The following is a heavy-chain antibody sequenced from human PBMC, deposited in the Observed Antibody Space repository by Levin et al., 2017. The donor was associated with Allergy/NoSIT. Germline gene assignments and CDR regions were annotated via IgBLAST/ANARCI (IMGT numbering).Heavy chain of an antibody. CDR3: AKGLVSSWYSGFDY. V-gene: IGHV3-30*18. CDR2: ISYDGSNK. D-gene: IGHD6-13*01. Sequence: GGSLRLSCAASGFTFSSYGMHWVRQAPGKGLEWVAVISYDGSNKYYADSVKGRFTISRDNSKNTLYLQMNSLRAEDTAVYYCAKGLVSSWYSGFDYWGQGTLVTVSS. CDR1: GFTFSSYG. J-gene: IGHJ4*02.